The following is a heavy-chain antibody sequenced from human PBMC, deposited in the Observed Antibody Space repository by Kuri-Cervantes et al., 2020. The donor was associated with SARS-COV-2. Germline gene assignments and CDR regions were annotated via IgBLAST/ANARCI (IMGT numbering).Heavy chain of an antibody. V-gene: IGHV4-39*07. CDR3: ARQESRYSFGYLVYFGY. Sequence: SETLSLTCTVSGGSISSSCYYWGWLRQPPGKGLEWIGSIYYSRSTNYNPSLKSRVTISVDTSKNQFSLKLTSVTAADTAVYYCARQESRYSFGYLVYFGYWGQGTLVTVSS. J-gene: IGHJ4*02. CDR1: GGSISSSCYY. D-gene: IGHD5-18*01. CDR2: IYYSRST.